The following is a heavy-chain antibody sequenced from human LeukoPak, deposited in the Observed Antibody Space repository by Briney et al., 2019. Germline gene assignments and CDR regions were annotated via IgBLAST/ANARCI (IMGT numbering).Heavy chain of an antibody. CDR3: ARDSSSWNGWFDP. V-gene: IGHV4-59*01. J-gene: IGHJ5*02. CDR2: IYYSGST. Sequence: SETLSLTCTVSGGSISNYFWSWIRQPPGKGLQWMGYIYYSGSTNYNPSLKSRVTISVDTSKNQFSLKLSSVTAADTAVYYCARDSSSWNGWFDPWGQGTLVTVSS. D-gene: IGHD6-13*01. CDR1: GGSISNYF.